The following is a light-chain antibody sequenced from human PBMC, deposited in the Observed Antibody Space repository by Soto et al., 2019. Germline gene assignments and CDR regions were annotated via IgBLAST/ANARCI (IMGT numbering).Light chain of an antibody. Sequence: QSALTQPASVSGSPGQSITISCTGTSSDVGGYNYVSWYQQHPGKAPKLMIYEVSNRPSGVSNRFSASKSGNTASLTISGLQAEDEADYDCSSYTSSNTVVFGGGTKLTVL. CDR1: SSDVGGYNY. CDR2: EVS. V-gene: IGLV2-14*01. CDR3: SSYTSSNTVV. J-gene: IGLJ2*01.